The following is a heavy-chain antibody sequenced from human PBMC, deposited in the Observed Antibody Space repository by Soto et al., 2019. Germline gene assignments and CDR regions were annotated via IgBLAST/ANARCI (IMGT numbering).Heavy chain of an antibody. D-gene: IGHD3-16*01. V-gene: IGHV3-66*01. J-gene: IGHJ6*04. CDR1: GFTVINNY. CDR3: ARDPCVNWA. CDR2: MYSGGET. Sequence: EVQLVESGGGLVQPGGSLRLSCVASGFTVINNYMTRVRQAPGKGLEWVSNMYSGGETFYIDSVKGRFTISRDSSTNTLDLQMDNVRAEDAAVYYCARDPCVNWAWGKGTTVTVSS.